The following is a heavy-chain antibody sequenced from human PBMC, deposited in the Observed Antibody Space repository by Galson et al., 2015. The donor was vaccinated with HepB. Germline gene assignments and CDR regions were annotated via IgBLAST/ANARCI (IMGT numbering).Heavy chain of an antibody. V-gene: IGHV2-5*02. D-gene: IGHD4-17*01. CDR1: GFSLSTSGVG. J-gene: IGHJ3*02. CDR2: IYWDDDK. CDR3: AHRRPLPQSDYRRWRAFDI. Sequence: PALVKPTQTLTLTCTFSGFSLSTSGVGVGWIRQPPGKALEWLALIYWDDDKRYSPSLKSRLTITKDTSKNQVVLTMTNMDPVDTATYYRAHRRPLPQSDYRRWRAFDIWGQGTMVTVSS.